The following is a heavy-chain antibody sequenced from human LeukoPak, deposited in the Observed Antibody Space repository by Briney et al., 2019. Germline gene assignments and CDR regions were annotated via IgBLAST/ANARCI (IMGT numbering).Heavy chain of an antibody. CDR2: ISYDGSNK. J-gene: IGHJ4*02. CDR1: GFTFSNYA. Sequence: GRSLRLSCAASGFTFSNYAMHWVRRAPGKGLEWVAFISYDGSNKYYADSVKGRFTISRDNSKNTLYLEMNSLSAEDTAVYYCAREQHTAARSDFGYWGQGTLVTVSS. D-gene: IGHD6-6*01. CDR3: AREQHTAARSDFGY. V-gene: IGHV3-30-3*01.